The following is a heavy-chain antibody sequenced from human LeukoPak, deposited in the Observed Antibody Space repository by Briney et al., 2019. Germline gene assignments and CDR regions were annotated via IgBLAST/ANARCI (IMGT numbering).Heavy chain of an antibody. J-gene: IGHJ4*02. Sequence: PGGSLRLSCAASGFAFSSFAMSWVRQAPGKGLEWVSTIIGSGDSTYYADSVKGRYTISRDNSKNTLYLQMNSLRAEDTAVYYCAKDPRSEGEGFDYWGQGTLVTVSS. CDR2: IIGSGDST. V-gene: IGHV3-23*01. D-gene: IGHD3-16*01. CDR1: GFAFSSFA. CDR3: AKDPRSEGEGFDY.